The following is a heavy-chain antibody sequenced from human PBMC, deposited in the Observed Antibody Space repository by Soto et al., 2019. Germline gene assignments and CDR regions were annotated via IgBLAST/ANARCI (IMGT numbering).Heavy chain of an antibody. CDR1: GFTFSSYS. D-gene: IGHD1-1*01. CDR2: ISSSSSYI. Sequence: EVQLVESGGGLVKPGGSLRLSCAASGFTFSSYSMNWVRQAPGKGLEWVSSISSSSSYIYYADSVKGRFTISRDNAKNSLYLQMNSLRAEDTAVYYCAGSASGGNDDYWGQGTLVTVSS. J-gene: IGHJ4*02. V-gene: IGHV3-21*01. CDR3: AGSASGGNDDY.